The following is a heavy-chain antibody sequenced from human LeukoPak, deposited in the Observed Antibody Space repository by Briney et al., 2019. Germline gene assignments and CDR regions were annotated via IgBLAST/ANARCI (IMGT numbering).Heavy chain of an antibody. CDR1: GGSISSSSYY. V-gene: IGHV4-39*07. Sequence: PSETLSLTCTVSGGSISSSSYYWGWIRQPPGKGLEWIGSIYYSGSTYYNPSLKSRVTISVDTSKNQFSLKLSSVTAADTAVYYCARVSDGDSSGYYAYYYYYYMDVWGKGTTVTVSS. CDR3: ARVSDGDSSGYYAYYYYYYMDV. J-gene: IGHJ6*03. CDR2: IYYSGST. D-gene: IGHD3-22*01.